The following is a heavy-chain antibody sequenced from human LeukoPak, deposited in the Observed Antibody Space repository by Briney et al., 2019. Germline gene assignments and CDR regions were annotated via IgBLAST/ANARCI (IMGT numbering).Heavy chain of an antibody. CDR2: IYPGDSDT. Sequence: GESLKISCKVSGDSFTNYWIGWVRQMPGKGLEWMGIIYPGDSDTRYSPSFQGQVTISADKSISTAYLQWSSLKASDTAMYYCARPPPYYDSSGSDDAFDIWGQGTMVTVSS. V-gene: IGHV5-51*01. J-gene: IGHJ3*02. CDR3: ARPPPYYDSSGSDDAFDI. D-gene: IGHD3-22*01. CDR1: GDSFTNYW.